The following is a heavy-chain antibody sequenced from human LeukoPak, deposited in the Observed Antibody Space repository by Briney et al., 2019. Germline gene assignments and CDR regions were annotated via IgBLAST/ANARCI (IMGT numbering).Heavy chain of an antibody. CDR2: ISSIISYI. V-gene: IGHV3-21*01. CDR1: GFTFSSYS. D-gene: IGHD3-10*02. CDR3: AELGITMIGGV. J-gene: IGHJ6*04. Sequence: GGSLRLSCAASGFTFSSYSMNWVRQAPGKGLEWVSSISSIISYITYADSVKGRFTISRDNDKNSLYLQMNSLRAEDTAVYYCAELGITMIGGVWGKGTTVTISS.